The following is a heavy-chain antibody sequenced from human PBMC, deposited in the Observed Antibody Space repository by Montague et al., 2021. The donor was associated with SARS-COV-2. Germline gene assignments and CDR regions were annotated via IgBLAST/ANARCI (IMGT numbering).Heavy chain of an antibody. CDR1: GGSTSSSTYY. D-gene: IGHD5-12*01. V-gene: IGHV4-39*01. Sequence: SETLSLTCTVSGGSTSSSTYYWGWIRQPPGKGLEWIGSIYYSGSTYYNPSLKSRVTISVDTSKNQFSLKLSSVTAADTAVYYCARHGWGWLRLLRPFDYWGQGTLVTVSS. CDR2: IYYSGST. CDR3: ARHGWGWLRLLRPFDY. J-gene: IGHJ4*02.